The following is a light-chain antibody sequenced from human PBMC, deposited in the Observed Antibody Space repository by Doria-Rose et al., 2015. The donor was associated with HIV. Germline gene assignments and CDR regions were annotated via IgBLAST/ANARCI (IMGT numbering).Light chain of an antibody. Sequence: DIRVTQSPESLGMSLGERAALNCKSNQSLLYTSKNYLAWYQQRPGQPPKLLIYWASTRQSGVPARFSGSGSGTDFTLTISSLEAEDEAVYYCQQYYDTPSFGPGTTVDTK. J-gene: IGKJ3*01. CDR1: QSLLYTSKNY. CDR2: WAS. CDR3: QQYYDTPS. V-gene: IGKV4-1*01.